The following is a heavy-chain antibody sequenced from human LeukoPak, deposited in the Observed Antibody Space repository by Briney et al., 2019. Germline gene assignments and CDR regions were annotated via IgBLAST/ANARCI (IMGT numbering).Heavy chain of an antibody. CDR3: ARGLRVFYYYYMDV. CDR1: GGTFSSYA. CDR2: MNPNSGNT. J-gene: IGHJ6*03. V-gene: IGHV1-8*02. Sequence: ASVKVSCKASGGTFSSYAINWVRQATGQGLEWMGWMNPNSGNTGYAQKFQGRVTMTRNTSISTAYMELSSLRSEDTAVYYCARGLRVFYYYYMDVWGKGTTVTISS.